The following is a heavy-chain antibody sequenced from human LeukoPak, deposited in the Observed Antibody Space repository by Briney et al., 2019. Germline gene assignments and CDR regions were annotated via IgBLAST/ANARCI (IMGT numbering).Heavy chain of an antibody. CDR1: GYTFTSYG. J-gene: IGHJ6*02. Sequence: ASVKVSCKASGYTFTSYGISWVRQAPGQGLEWMGWISAYSGNTNYAQKLQGRVTMTTDTSTSTAYMELRSLRSDDTAVYYCARESYYDGMGYYYYYGMDVWGRGTTVTVSS. V-gene: IGHV1-18*01. CDR3: ARESYYDGMGYYYYYGMDV. D-gene: IGHD3-22*01. CDR2: ISAYSGNT.